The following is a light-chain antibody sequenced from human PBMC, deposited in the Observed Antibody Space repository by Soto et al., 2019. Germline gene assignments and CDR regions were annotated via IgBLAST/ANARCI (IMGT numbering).Light chain of an antibody. CDR1: QSISRK. V-gene: IGKV3-15*01. CDR3: QEYNDWRPIT. Sequence: IAMTQSPATLSVSPWERATLSCRASQSISRKVAWYQQKPGQAPRLLIYGASTRASGISVRFSGSASGTEFTLTIASLKSEDFAIYYCQEYNDWRPITFGGGTKVEIK. CDR2: GAS. J-gene: IGKJ4*01.